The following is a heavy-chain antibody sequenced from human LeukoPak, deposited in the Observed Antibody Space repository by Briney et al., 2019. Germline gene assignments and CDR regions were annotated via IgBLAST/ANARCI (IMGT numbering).Heavy chain of an antibody. Sequence: GESLKISCKGSGYSFTSYWIAWVRQMPGKGLEWMGIIYPGDSDTRYSPSFQGQVTISADKSVSTAYLQWSSLKASDTAMCYCARGDYGDFRVFYTLFDYWGQGTLVTVSS. CDR1: GYSFTSYW. D-gene: IGHD4-17*01. V-gene: IGHV5-51*01. CDR3: ARGDYGDFRVFYTLFDY. J-gene: IGHJ4*02. CDR2: IYPGDSDT.